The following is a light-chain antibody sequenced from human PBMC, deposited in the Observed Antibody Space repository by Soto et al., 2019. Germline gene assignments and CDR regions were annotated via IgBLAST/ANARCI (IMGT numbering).Light chain of an antibody. CDR3: QQSYSAPRT. J-gene: IGKJ1*01. Sequence: SSLSALDGGGVPISCRASQSISSYLNWYQQKPGKAPKLLIYAASSFQSGVPSRFSGRRSGTYCSLTISILQPEDIATYYCQQSYSAPRTCGRGTK. V-gene: IGKV1-39*01. CDR2: AAS. CDR1: QSISSY.